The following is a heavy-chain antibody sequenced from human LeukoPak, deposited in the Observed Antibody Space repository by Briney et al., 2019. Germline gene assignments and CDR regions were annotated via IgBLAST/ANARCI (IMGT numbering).Heavy chain of an antibody. Sequence: GGSLRLSCAASGFTFSSYEMNWARQAPGKGLEWVSYISSSGTTAYYADSVKGRFTISRDNAKNSLYLQMNSLRAEDTAVYYCARPPIGAAGGYFDHWGQGTLVTFSS. D-gene: IGHD6-13*01. CDR1: GFTFSSYE. J-gene: IGHJ4*02. V-gene: IGHV3-48*03. CDR3: ARPPIGAAGGYFDH. CDR2: ISSSGTTA.